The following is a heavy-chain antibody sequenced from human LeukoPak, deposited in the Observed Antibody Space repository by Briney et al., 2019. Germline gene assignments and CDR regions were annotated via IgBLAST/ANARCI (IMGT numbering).Heavy chain of an antibody. J-gene: IGHJ5*02. D-gene: IGHD3-22*01. CDR2: IYHSGST. V-gene: IGHV4-4*02. CDR1: GGSISSSNW. Sequence: SGTLSLTCAVSGGSISSSNWWSWVRQPPGKGLEWIGEIYHSGSTNYNPSLKSRVTISVDKSKNQFSLKLSSVTAADTAVYYCAVYYYDSSAFDWFDPWGQGTLVTVSS. CDR3: AVYYYDSSAFDWFDP.